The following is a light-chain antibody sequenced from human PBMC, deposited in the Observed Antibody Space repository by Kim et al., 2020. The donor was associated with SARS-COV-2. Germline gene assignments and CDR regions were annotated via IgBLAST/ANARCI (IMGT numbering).Light chain of an antibody. CDR2: QDD. Sequence: SYELTQPPSVSVSPGQTASITCSGDKLGDKYACWYQQKPGQSPLLVIYQDDKRPSGIPERFSGSNSGHTATLTISGTQAMDEADYFCQAWDTSTASRVFGGGTQLTVL. CDR3: QAWDTSTASRV. J-gene: IGLJ3*02. CDR1: KLGDKY. V-gene: IGLV3-1*01.